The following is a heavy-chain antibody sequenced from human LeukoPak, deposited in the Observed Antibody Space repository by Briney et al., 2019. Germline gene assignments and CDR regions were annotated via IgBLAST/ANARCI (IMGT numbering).Heavy chain of an antibody. V-gene: IGHV4-59*01. D-gene: IGHD3-10*01. CDR2: ISYSGST. J-gene: IGHJ5*02. CDR1: GGSISNYY. Sequence: SGTLSLTCTVSGGSISNYYWNWIRQPAGKRLEWIGYISYSGSTNYNPSLKSRVTISVDTSKNQFSLRLSSVTAADTAVYYCARAGGNWFDPWGQGTLVTVSS. CDR3: ARAGGNWFDP.